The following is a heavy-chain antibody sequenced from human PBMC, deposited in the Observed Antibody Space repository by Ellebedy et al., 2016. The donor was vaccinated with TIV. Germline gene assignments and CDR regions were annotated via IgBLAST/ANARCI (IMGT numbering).Heavy chain of an antibody. CDR2: IYHSGST. D-gene: IGHD5-18*01. CDR1: GGSISSGNW. V-gene: IGHV4-4*02. J-gene: IGHJ4*02. CDR3: ARENQRGYSYAY. Sequence: MPSETLSLTCAVSGGSISSGNWWCWVRQPPGKGLEWIGEIYHSGSTNYNPSLKSRVTISVDMSKNQFSLKVSSVTAADTAVYYCARENQRGYSYAYWGQGTLVTVSS.